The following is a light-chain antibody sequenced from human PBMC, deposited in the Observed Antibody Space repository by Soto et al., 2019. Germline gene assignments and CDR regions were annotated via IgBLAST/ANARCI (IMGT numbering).Light chain of an antibody. Sequence: DIQMTQSPSTLSASGGDRVTITCRAIQRSNSWLALYPQKPGKDHKLLIYNASILESVFPSRFSGSGYGTEFTLTICSLKPDDFATYYCQQYNSYPLTFGGGTQWEIK. CDR1: QRSNSW. CDR3: QQYNSYPLT. J-gene: IGKJ4*01. V-gene: IGKV1-5*03. CDR2: NAS.